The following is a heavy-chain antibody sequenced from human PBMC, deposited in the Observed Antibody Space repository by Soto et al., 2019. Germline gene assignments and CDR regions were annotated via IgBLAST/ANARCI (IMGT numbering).Heavy chain of an antibody. CDR3: AKERRGQAEGSSWSYFDY. D-gene: IGHD6-13*01. Sequence: GGSLRLSCAASGFTFDYHTMHWVRQAPGKGLEWVSLITWDGGSRHYVDSVKGRFTISRDNSKGSLYLQMNSLTTEDTALYYCAKERRGQAEGSSWSYFDYWGQGTLVTVSS. J-gene: IGHJ4*02. CDR2: ITWDGGSR. CDR1: GFTFDYHT. V-gene: IGHV3-43*01.